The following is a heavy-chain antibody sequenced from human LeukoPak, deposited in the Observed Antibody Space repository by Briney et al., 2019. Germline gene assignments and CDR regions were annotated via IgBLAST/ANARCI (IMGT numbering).Heavy chain of an antibody. CDR3: AREGWEPNFDQ. CDR2: INPNSGAT. CDR1: GYTFADHF. Sequence: ASVKVSCKASGYTFADHFIHWVRQAPGQGLEWMGWINPNSGATNYAQNFQGRVTMTSDTSITTAYMELTSLPFNDTAVYYCAREGWEPNFDQWGQGTLVTVSS. V-gene: IGHV1-2*02. D-gene: IGHD1-26*01. J-gene: IGHJ4*02.